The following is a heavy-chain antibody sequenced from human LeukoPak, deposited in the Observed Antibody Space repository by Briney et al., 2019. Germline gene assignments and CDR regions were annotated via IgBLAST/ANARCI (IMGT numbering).Heavy chain of an antibody. J-gene: IGHJ5*02. CDR3: ARGGARYLDS. Sequence: GGSLRLSCVASGFSFSSYTMSWVRQAPGKGLEWVAKMKEDGTDIHYVDSVKGRFTICRDNARNSLCLQMSSLRAEDTAVYYCARGGARYLDSWGQGTLVTVSS. D-gene: IGHD3-9*01. CDR2: MKEDGTDI. V-gene: IGHV3-7*01. CDR1: GFSFSSYT.